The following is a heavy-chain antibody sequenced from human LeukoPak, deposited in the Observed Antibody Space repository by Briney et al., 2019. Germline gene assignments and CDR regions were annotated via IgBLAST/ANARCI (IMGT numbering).Heavy chain of an antibody. V-gene: IGHV3-21*01. Sequence: GGSLRLSCAVSGFTVSGNYMSWIRQAPGKGLEWVSSISSSSSYIYYADSVKGRFTISRDNSKNTLYLQMNSLRAEDTAVYYCARDNIAVATPFDYWGQETLVTVSS. CDR2: ISSSSSYI. J-gene: IGHJ4*02. D-gene: IGHD6-19*01. CDR1: GFTVSGNY. CDR3: ARDNIAVATPFDY.